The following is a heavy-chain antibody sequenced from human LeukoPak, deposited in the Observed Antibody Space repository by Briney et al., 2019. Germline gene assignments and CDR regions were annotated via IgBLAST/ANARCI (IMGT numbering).Heavy chain of an antibody. CDR3: ASTLSASGEYFQH. CDR2: IIPIFSTT. V-gene: IGHV1-69*05. CDR1: GGTFSSDA. Sequence: SVKVSCKASGGTFSSDAISWVRQAPGQGLEWMGGIIPIFSTTNYAQKFQGRVTITTDESTSTAYMELSSLRSEDTAVYYCASTLSASGEYFQHWGQGTLVTVSS. J-gene: IGHJ1*01. D-gene: IGHD4/OR15-4a*01.